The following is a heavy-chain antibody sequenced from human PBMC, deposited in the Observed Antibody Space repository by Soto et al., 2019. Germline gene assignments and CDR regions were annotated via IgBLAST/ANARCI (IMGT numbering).Heavy chain of an antibody. CDR3: AHSLISRGGMDV. J-gene: IGHJ6*02. D-gene: IGHD2-2*01. Sequence: SVPTLVNPRQTLTLTCTFWGFSLITIGVGVGWIRQPPGKALEWLALIYWNDDKRYSPSLKSRLTITKDTSKNQVVLTMTNMDPVDTATYYCAHSLISRGGMDVWGQGTTVTVSS. V-gene: IGHV2-5*01. CDR2: IYWNDDK. CDR1: GFSLITIGVG.